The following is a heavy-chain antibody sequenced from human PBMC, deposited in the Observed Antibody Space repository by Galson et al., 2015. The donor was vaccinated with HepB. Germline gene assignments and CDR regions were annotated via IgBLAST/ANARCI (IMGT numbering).Heavy chain of an antibody. CDR2: INWNGGST. CDR1: GFTFSSYG. J-gene: IGHJ2*01. Sequence: SLRLSCAASGFTFSSYGMHWVRQAPGKGLEWVSGINWNGGSTGYADSVNGRFTISRDNAKNSLYLQMNSLRAEDTALYHCARDLIVVPAAPTVYFDLWGRGTLVTVSS. CDR3: ARDLIVVPAAPTVYFDL. V-gene: IGHV3-20*01. D-gene: IGHD2-2*01.